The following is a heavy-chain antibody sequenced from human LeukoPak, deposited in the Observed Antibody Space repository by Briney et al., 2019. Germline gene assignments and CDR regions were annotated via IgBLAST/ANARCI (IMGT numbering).Heavy chain of an antibody. Sequence: SETLSLTCTVSGDSISSSSYYWGWIRQPPGKGLEWIGTIYYSGSTYYNPSLKSRVTISVDTSKNQFSLKLSSVTAADTAVYYCARGEEFWGGYYREGPHTYNMDVWGQGTTVTVSS. CDR2: IYYSGST. V-gene: IGHV4-39*01. CDR1: GDSISSSSYY. J-gene: IGHJ6*02. D-gene: IGHD3-3*01. CDR3: ARGEEFWGGYYREGPHTYNMDV.